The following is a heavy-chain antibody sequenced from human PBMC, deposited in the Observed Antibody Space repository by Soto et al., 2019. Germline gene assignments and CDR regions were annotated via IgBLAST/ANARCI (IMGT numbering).Heavy chain of an antibody. J-gene: IGHJ4*02. CDR2: INYNGST. CDR3: AREIPTVLFDL. D-gene: IGHD4-17*01. CDR1: GGSFSGHY. V-gene: IGHV4-34*01. Sequence: QVRLQQWGPRLLKPSETQTLTCAVSGGSFSGHYWSWIRQPQGKGLEWIGEINYNGSTNYNPSLKSRITISVDSSKKYFSLNLTSVTAADTAVYYCAREIPTVLFDLWGQGTLVTVSS.